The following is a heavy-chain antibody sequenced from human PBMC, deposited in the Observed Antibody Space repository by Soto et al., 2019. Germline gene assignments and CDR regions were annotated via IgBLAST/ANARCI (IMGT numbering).Heavy chain of an antibody. D-gene: IGHD5-12*01. Sequence: SETLSLTCIVSCGSLISYYWSWIRQPPGKGLEWLGHISYSGDTNYNPSLKSRITMSVDTSTNRFSLQMTSVTDADTAVYYCAKDGAPDVEMATIFFDYWGQGTLVTVSS. CDR3: AKDGAPDVEMATIFFDY. CDR1: CGSLISYY. V-gene: IGHV4-59*12. J-gene: IGHJ4*02. CDR2: ISYSGDT.